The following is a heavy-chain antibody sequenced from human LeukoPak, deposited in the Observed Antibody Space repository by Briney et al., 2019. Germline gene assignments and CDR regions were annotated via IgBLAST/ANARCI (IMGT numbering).Heavy chain of an antibody. J-gene: IGHJ4*02. Sequence: GGSLRLSCAASGFTFSSYGMHRVRQAPGKGLEWVAVIWYDGSNKYYADSVKGRFTISRDNSKNTLYLQMNSLRAEDTAVYYCAKDRYDFWSGNFDYWGQGTLVTASS. CDR2: IWYDGSNK. CDR3: AKDRYDFWSGNFDY. D-gene: IGHD3-3*01. CDR1: GFTFSSYG. V-gene: IGHV3-33*06.